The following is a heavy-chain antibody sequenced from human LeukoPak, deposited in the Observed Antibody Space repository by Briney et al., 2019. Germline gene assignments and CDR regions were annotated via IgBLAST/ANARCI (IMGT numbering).Heavy chain of an antibody. V-gene: IGHV4-34*01. CDR2: INHSGST. J-gene: IGHJ4*02. D-gene: IGHD6-13*01. Sequence: SETLSLTCAVYGGSFSGYYWSWIRQPPGKGLEWIGEINHSGSTNYNPSLKSRVTISVDTSKNQFSLKLNSVTAADTAVYYCARGRYSSSWFPFDYWGQGTLVTVSS. CDR3: ARGRYSSSWFPFDY. CDR1: GGSFSGYY.